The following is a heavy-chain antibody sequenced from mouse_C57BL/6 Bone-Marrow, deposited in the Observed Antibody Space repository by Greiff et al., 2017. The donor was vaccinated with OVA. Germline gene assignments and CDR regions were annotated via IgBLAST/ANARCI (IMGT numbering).Heavy chain of an antibody. Sequence: VQLQQSGAELVKPGASVKLSCKASGYTFTSYWMHWVKQRPGQGLEWIGMIHPNSGSTNYNEKFKSKATLTVDKSSSTAYMQLSSLTSEDSAVYYCARSVLPLYWYFDVWGTGTTVTVSS. CDR1: GYTFTSYW. D-gene: IGHD2-12*01. J-gene: IGHJ1*03. CDR2: IHPNSGST. CDR3: ARSVLPLYWYFDV. V-gene: IGHV1-64*01.